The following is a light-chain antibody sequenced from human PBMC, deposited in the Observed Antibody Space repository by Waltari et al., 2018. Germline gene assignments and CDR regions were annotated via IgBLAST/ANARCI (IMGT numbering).Light chain of an antibody. CDR3: QHYVNLPVT. CDR2: AAS. J-gene: IGKJ1*01. Sequence: EIVLTQSPGPPSLSPGERATLSCRASQSVSRALAWYQQKPGQAPRLLIYAASTRATGVPDRFSGSGSGTDFSLTISRLDPEDFAVYYCQHYVNLPVTFGQGTKVEI. V-gene: IGKV3-20*01. CDR1: QSVSRA.